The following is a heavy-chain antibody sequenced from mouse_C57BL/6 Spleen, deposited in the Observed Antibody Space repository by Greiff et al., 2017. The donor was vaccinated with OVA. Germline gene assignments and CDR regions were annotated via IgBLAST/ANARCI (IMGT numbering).Heavy chain of an antibody. J-gene: IGHJ4*01. Sequence: VQLQQSGPELVKPGASVKISCKASGYAFSSSWMNWVQQRPGKGLEWIGRIYPGDGDTNYNGKFKGKATLTADKSSSTAYMQLSSLTSEDSAVYFCARELGAMDYWGQGTSVTVSS. CDR2: IYPGDGDT. CDR1: GYAFSSSW. CDR3: ARELGAMDY. V-gene: IGHV1-82*01. D-gene: IGHD4-1*01.